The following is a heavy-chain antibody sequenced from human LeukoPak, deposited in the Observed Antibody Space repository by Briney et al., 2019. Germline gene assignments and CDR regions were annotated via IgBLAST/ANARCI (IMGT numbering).Heavy chain of an antibody. D-gene: IGHD4-17*01. Sequence: SETLSLTCADYSGSFSGYYWSWIRQPPGKGLEWIGEINHRGTTNYTPSLKSRVTMSVDTSKNQFSLKLSSVTAADTAVYYCARGDYGDYVGAGNFWGQGTLVTVSS. J-gene: IGHJ4*02. CDR2: INHRGTT. CDR1: SGSFSGYY. V-gene: IGHV4-34*01. CDR3: ARGDYGDYVGAGNF.